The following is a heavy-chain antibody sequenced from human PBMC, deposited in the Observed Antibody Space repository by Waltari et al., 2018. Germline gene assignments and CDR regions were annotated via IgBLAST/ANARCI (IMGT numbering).Heavy chain of an antibody. D-gene: IGHD2-2*01. V-gene: IGHV3-33*01. Sequence: QLQLVESGGGVVQPRWSLRVSCAEYGFPFSSYGMHWVRQAPGKGLEGVALIWYDGSNKYYATSVKGRVTSSRENSRNTLNLKMNSLRAEDTAVYYCARDGLVGLGFDDWGQGTLVTVSS. J-gene: IGHJ4*02. CDR1: GFPFSSYG. CDR3: ARDGLVGLGFDD. CDR2: IWYDGSNK.